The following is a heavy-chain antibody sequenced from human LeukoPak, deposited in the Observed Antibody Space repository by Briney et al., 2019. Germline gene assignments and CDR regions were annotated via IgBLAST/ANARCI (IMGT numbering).Heavy chain of an antibody. CDR1: GYTFTSYY. V-gene: IGHV1-8*03. J-gene: IGHJ4*02. CDR3: ARIGYYDFWTAHSYFFDY. CDR2: MNPNSGNT. Sequence: ASVKVSCKASGYTFTSYYMHWVRQAPGQGLEWMGWMNPNSGNTGYTQKFQGRVTITSNTSISTAYMELNSLRSEDTAVYYCARIGYYDFWTAHSYFFDYWGQGTLITVSS. D-gene: IGHD3/OR15-3a*01.